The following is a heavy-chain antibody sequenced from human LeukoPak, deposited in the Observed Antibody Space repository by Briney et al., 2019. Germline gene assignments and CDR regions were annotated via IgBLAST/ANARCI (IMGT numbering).Heavy chain of an antibody. CDR1: GYTFTGYY. D-gene: IGHD2-2*01. CDR3: ASFGYCSSTSCYGGDLVY. J-gene: IGHJ4*02. CDR2: INPNSGGT. V-gene: IGHV1-2*02. Sequence: GASVEVSCKASGYTFTGYYMHWVRQAPGQGLEWMGWINPNSGGTNYAQKFQGRVTMTRDTSISTAYMELSRLRSDDTAVYYCASFGYCSSTSCYGGDLVYWGQGTLVTVSS.